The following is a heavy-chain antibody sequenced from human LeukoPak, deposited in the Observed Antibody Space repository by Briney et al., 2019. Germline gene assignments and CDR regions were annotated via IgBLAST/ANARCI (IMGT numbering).Heavy chain of an antibody. CDR1: DFAFSNYA. J-gene: IGHJ5*02. CDR2: ISGSGGTA. Sequence: AGGSLRLSCAASDFAFSNYAMTWVRQAPGKGLEWVSLISGSGGTAYYTDSVKGRFTISRDNSKNTLYLQMNSLRAEDTAVYYCASAVDLWGQGTLVTVSS. V-gene: IGHV3-23*01. CDR3: ASAVDL.